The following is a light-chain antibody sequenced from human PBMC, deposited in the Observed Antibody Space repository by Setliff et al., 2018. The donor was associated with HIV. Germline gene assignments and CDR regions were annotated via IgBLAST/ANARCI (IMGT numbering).Light chain of an antibody. CDR3: SSYAITNTLP. V-gene: IGLV2-14*01. CDR1: TSDVGGYNY. Sequence: QSVLTQPASVSGSPGQSITISCTGTTSDVGGYNYVSWYQQHPGKAPKLIIYEVRHRPSGVSDRSSGSKSGNTASLTISGLQAEDEADYYCSSYAITNTLPFGTGTKVTV. J-gene: IGLJ1*01. CDR2: EVR.